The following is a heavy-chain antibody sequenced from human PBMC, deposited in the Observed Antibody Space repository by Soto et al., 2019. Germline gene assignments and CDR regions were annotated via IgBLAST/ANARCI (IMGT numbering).Heavy chain of an antibody. Sequence: EVQLLESGGGLVQPGGSLRLSCAASGFTFSTYAMTWVRQSPGKGPEWVSRIGDSEGETTHYADSVKGRFTISRYNAKYTLYLQINSLRVEDTPIYYCAKGYCGGGRCYDLDNLFDSWGKGTRVTDSS. V-gene: IGHV3-23*01. J-gene: IGHJ5*01. D-gene: IGHD2-15*01. CDR3: AKGYCGGGRCYDLDNLFDS. CDR1: GFTFSTYA. CDR2: IGDSEGETT.